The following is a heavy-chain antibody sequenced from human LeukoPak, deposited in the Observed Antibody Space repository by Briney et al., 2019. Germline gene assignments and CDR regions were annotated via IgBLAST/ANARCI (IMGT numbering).Heavy chain of an antibody. V-gene: IGHV3-23*01. J-gene: IGHJ4*02. CDR1: GFTFSTYA. CDR3: AKKESITMVRGVISPYFDY. Sequence: PGGSLRLSCAASGFTFSTYAMSWVRQAPGKGLEWVSSISGSGGSTYYADSVKGRFTISRDNSKDTLYLQMNSLRAEDTAVYYCAKKESITMVRGVISPYFDYWGQGTLSPSPQ. CDR2: ISGSGGST. D-gene: IGHD3-10*01.